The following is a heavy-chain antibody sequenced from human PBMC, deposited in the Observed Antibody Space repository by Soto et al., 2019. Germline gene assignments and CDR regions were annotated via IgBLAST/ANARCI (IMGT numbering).Heavy chain of an antibody. CDR1: GFTFSSYA. D-gene: IGHD2-8*01. CDR2: ISGSGGST. CDR3: ARDSMVYAIGLNYYCYYMDV. V-gene: IGHV3-23*01. J-gene: IGHJ6*03. Sequence: GGSLRLSCAASGFTFSSYAMSWVRQAPGKGLEWVSAISGSGGSTYYADSVKGRFTISRDNAKNSLYLQMNSLRAEDTAVYYCARDSMVYAIGLNYYCYYMDVWGKGTTVTVSS.